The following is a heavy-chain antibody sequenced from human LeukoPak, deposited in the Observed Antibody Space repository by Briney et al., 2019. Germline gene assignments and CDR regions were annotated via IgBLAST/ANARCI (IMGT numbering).Heavy chain of an antibody. CDR2: ISGSGGST. J-gene: IGHJ4*02. Sequence: AGGSLRLSCAASGFTFSSYAMSWVRQAPGKGLEWVSGISGSGGSTYYADSVKGRFTISRDNSKNTLYLQMNSLRAEDTAVYYCAKDWQQLEYYFDYWGQGTLVTVSS. D-gene: IGHD6-13*01. CDR1: GFTFSSYA. CDR3: AKDWQQLEYYFDY. V-gene: IGHV3-23*01.